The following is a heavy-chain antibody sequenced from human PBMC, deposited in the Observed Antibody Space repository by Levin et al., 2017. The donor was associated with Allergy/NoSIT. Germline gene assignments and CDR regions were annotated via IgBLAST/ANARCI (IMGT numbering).Heavy chain of an antibody. CDR3: ARDWGDDILTGYRPGDGFDY. Sequence: GESLKISCAASGFTFSSYGMHWVRQAPGKGLEWVAVIWYDGSNKYYADSVKGRFTISRDNSKNTLYLQMNSLRAEDTAVYYCARDWGDDILTGYRPGDGFDYWGQGTLVTVSS. D-gene: IGHD3-9*01. CDR2: IWYDGSNK. J-gene: IGHJ4*02. V-gene: IGHV3-33*01. CDR1: GFTFSSYG.